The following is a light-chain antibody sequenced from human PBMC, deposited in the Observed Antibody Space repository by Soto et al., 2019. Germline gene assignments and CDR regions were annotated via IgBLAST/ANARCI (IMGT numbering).Light chain of an antibody. CDR2: AAS. CDR3: QQSYSTPIT. J-gene: IGKJ5*01. V-gene: IGKV1-39*01. CDR1: QSISNY. Sequence: DIQMTQSPSSLSASVGDRVIITCRASQSISNYLNWYQQKPGKAPKVLIYAASNLQSGVPSRFSGSGSRTDFTHTISSLQPEDFATYYCQQSYSTPITFGQGTRLEIK.